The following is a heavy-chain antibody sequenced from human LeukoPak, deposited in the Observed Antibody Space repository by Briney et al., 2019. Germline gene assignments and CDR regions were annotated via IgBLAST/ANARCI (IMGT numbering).Heavy chain of an antibody. V-gene: IGHV3-30*02. CDR3: AKEGYYDFWNGYRHPFDY. CDR2: IRYDGSNK. Sequence: GGSLRLSWAAAGFTFSSYGMHWVRQAPGKGLEWVAFIRYDGSNKYYADSVKGRFTISRDNSKNTLYLQMNSLRAEDTAVYYCAKEGYYDFWNGYRHPFDYWGQGTLVTVSS. CDR1: GFTFSSYG. D-gene: IGHD3-3*01. J-gene: IGHJ4*02.